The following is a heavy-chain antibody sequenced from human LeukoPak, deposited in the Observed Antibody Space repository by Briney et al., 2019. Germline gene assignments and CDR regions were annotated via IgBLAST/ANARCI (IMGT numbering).Heavy chain of an antibody. J-gene: IGHJ3*02. V-gene: IGHV4-4*07. CDR3: ARDLTLTVAFDI. CDR1: RGSVTTYS. Sequence: SETLSLTCTVSRGSVTTYSWSWIRQPAGKGLEWIGRLSGSGDTNFNPSLKTRVTMSADESKNQFSLHLRSVTAADPAVYFCARDLTLTVAFDIWGQGTVVTVSS. D-gene: IGHD3-16*01. CDR2: LSGSGDT.